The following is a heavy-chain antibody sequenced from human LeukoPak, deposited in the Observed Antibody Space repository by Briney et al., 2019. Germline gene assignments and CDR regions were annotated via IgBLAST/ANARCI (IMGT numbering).Heavy chain of an antibody. CDR1: GFTFSSYA. D-gene: IGHD2-21*01. CDR3: AREDGDSL. V-gene: IGHV3-30-3*01. J-gene: IGHJ4*02. Sequence: GGSLRLSCAASGFTFSSYAMHWVRQAPGKGLEWVAVISYDGSNKYYADSVKGRFTISRDNAKNSLYLQMNSLRAEDTAVYYCAREDGDSLWGQGTLVTVSS. CDR2: ISYDGSNK.